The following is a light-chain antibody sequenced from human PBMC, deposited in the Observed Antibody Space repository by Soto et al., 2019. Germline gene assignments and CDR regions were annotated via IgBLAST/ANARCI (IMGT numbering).Light chain of an antibody. Sequence: QSALTQPASVSGSPGQSITISCSGTSSDVGRYNAVSWYQQHPGKVPQLMIYDVSIRPSGISDRFSASKSGNMASLTISGRQAEDEADYYCSSYTVSGSYVFGTGTKLTVL. CDR1: SSDVGRYNA. V-gene: IGLV2-14*03. CDR2: DVS. J-gene: IGLJ1*01. CDR3: SSYTVSGSYV.